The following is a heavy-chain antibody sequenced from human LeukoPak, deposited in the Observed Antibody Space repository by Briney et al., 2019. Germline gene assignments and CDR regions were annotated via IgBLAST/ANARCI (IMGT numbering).Heavy chain of an antibody. V-gene: IGHV3-30*02. CDR2: IRYDGSNK. D-gene: IGHD2-2*01. CDR3: AKRRGYHLLHPAVGAFDI. CDR1: GFTFSSYS. J-gene: IGHJ3*02. Sequence: GGSLRLSCAASGFTFSSYSMNWARQAPGKGLEWVAFIRYDGSNKYYADTVKGRFTISRDNSKNTLYLQMNSLRAEDTAVFYCAKRRGYHLLHPAVGAFDIWGQGTMVTVSS.